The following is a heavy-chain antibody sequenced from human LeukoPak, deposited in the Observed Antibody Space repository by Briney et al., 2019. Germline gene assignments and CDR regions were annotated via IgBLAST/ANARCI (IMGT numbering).Heavy chain of an antibody. Sequence: ASVKVSCKASGYTFTSYGISWVRQAPGQGLEWMGWISAYNGNTNYAQKLQGRVTMTTDTSTSTAYTELRSLRSDDTAVYYCARANYDSSGYYFDYWGQGTLVTVSS. CDR1: GYTFTSYG. V-gene: IGHV1-18*01. J-gene: IGHJ4*02. CDR3: ARANYDSSGYYFDY. D-gene: IGHD3-22*01. CDR2: ISAYNGNT.